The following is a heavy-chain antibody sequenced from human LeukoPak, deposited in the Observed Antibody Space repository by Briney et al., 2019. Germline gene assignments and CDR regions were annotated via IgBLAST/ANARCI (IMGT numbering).Heavy chain of an antibody. Sequence: SETLSLTCYVSGDSISSSTYYWGWIRQLPGKGLEWIGSIYSSGSTYYNPSLKSRGTISVDTSKNQFSLKLNSVTAADTAVSYCALHSSWDHYFDYWGQGTLVTVSS. CDR1: GDSISSSTYY. J-gene: IGHJ4*02. CDR3: ALHSSWDHYFDY. V-gene: IGHV4-39*01. D-gene: IGHD6-13*01. CDR2: IYSSGST.